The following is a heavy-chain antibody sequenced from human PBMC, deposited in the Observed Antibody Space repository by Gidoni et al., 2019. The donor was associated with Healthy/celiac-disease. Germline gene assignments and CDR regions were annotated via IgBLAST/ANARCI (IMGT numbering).Heavy chain of an antibody. CDR1: GGSISSYY. V-gene: IGHV4-59*01. D-gene: IGHD3-9*01. J-gene: IGHJ4*02. CDR3: ARDMTYYDILTGYSPHYFDY. Sequence: QVQLQESGPGLVKPSETLSLTCTVPGGSISSYYWSWIRQPPGKGLEWIGYIYYSGSTNYNPSLKSRVTISVDTSKNQFSLKLSSVTAADTAVYYCARDMTYYDILTGYSPHYFDYWGQGTLVTVSS. CDR2: IYYSGST.